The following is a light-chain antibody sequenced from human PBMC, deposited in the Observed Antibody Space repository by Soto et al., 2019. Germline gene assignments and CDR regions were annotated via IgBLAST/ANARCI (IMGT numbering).Light chain of an antibody. V-gene: IGKV1-9*01. J-gene: IGKJ4*01. CDR2: AAY. CDR3: QQLNRYPT. Sequence: IQVTQSPSSLSASVGDRITITCRAGQGMSTYLAWYQQKPGKAPKLLIYAAYTLQSGVPSRFSGGGSGTDFTLTLRSLPPESFATYYCQQLNRYPTFGGGTRWIS. CDR1: QGMSTY.